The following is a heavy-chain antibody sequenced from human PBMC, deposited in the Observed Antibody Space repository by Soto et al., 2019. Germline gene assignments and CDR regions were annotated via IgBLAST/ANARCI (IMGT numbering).Heavy chain of an antibody. CDR3: ARDLNTGYIDY. CDR1: GLTFGRSG. Sequence: QVQMVESGGGVVQPGTSLRLSCVASGLTFGRSGMQWVRQAPGGALEWVAIIWFDGSKKYYADSVKGRLTVSRDNSKNTLYLQMDSLRGDDTAVYYCARDLNTGYIDYWGQGTLVTVSS. J-gene: IGHJ4*02. D-gene: IGHD5-12*01. CDR2: IWFDGSKK. V-gene: IGHV3-33*01.